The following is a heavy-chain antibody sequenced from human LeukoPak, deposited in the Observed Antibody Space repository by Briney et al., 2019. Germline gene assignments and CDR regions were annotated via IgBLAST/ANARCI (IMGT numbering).Heavy chain of an antibody. CDR3: ARAKSGYVFRTEFDY. D-gene: IGHD5-12*01. J-gene: IGHJ4*02. Sequence: GGSLRLSCAASGFTFSSYAMHWVRQAPGKGLEWVAVISYDGSNKYYADSVKGRFTISRDNSKNTLYLQMNSLRAEDTAVYYCARAKSGYVFRTEFDYWGQGTLVTVSS. CDR1: GFTFSSYA. CDR2: ISYDGSNK. V-gene: IGHV3-30-3*01.